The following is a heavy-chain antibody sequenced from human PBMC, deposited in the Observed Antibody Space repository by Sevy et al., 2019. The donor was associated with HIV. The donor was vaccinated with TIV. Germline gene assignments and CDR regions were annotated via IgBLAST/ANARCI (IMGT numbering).Heavy chain of an antibody. CDR1: GFTFSSYW. D-gene: IGHD3-10*01. CDR3: ASDPFGSMVRGVITDFDY. CDR2: IKQDGSEK. V-gene: IGHV3-7*03. J-gene: IGHJ4*02. Sequence: GGCLRLSCAASGFTFSSYWMSWVRQAPGKGLEWVANIKQDGSEKYYVDSVKGRFTISRDNAKNSLYLQMNSLRAEDTAVYYCASDPFGSMVRGVITDFDYWGQGTLVTVSS.